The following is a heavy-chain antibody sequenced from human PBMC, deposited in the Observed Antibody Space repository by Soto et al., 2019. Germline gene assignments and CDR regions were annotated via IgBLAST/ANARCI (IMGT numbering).Heavy chain of an antibody. CDR3: ARDGGGGGGYFDY. V-gene: IGHV4-31*03. J-gene: IGHJ4*01. CDR1: GDSITSGIYY. D-gene: IGHD3-16*01. Sequence: TSETLSLTCTVSGDSITSGIYYWSWIRHHPGKGLEWIGYLYYTWSTYYNPSLRSRVTISVDTSRNQFSLNLSSLTAADTAWYYWARDGGGGGGYFDYWGHGTLVTVSS. CDR2: LYYTWST.